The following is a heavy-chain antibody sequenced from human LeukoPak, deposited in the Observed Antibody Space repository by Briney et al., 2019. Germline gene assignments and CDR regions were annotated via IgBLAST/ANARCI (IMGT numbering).Heavy chain of an antibody. CDR3: ATSYDAKTAPYDL. J-gene: IGHJ5*02. CDR1: GGSISSYC. V-gene: IGHV4-4*09. Sequence: PSETLSLTCTVSGGSISSYCWSWVRQPPGKGLEWIGYIYTSGRIDYNPSLKSRATMSVDTSKNQLSMELRFLTAADTAVYYCATSYDAKTAPYDLWGQGTLVTVSS. CDR2: IYTSGRI. D-gene: IGHD3-3*01.